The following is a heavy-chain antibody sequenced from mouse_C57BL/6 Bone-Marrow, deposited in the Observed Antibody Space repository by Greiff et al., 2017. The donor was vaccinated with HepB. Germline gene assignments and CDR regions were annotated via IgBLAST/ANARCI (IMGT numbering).Heavy chain of an antibody. J-gene: IGHJ2*01. Sequence: QVQLQQSGAELVRPGASVTLSCKASGYTFTDYEMHWVKQTPVHGLEWIGAIDPETGGTAYNQKFKGKAILTADTSSSTAYMQLSSLTSEDSAVYYCAREGFWVSDYWGQGTTLTVSS. CDR3: AREGFWVSDY. CDR2: IDPETGGT. D-gene: IGHD2-2*01. CDR1: GYTFTDYE. V-gene: IGHV1-15*01.